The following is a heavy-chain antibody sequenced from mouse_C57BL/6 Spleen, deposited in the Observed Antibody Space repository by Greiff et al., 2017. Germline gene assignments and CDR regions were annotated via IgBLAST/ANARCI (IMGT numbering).Heavy chain of an antibody. CDR3: AKCDGPYYFDY. D-gene: IGHD2-3*01. V-gene: IGHV1-50*01. CDR1: GYTFTSYW. CDR2: IDPSDSYT. J-gene: IGHJ2*01. Sequence: QVQLQQPGAELVKPGASVKLSCKASGYTFTSYWMQWVKQRPGQGLEWIGEIDPSDSYTNYNQKFKGKATLTVATSSTTAYMPLSSLTSEDSAVYYCAKCDGPYYFDYWGQGTTLTVSS.